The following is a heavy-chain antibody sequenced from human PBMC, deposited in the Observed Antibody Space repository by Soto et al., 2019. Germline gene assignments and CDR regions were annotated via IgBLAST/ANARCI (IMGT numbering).Heavy chain of an antibody. CDR3: ARSDPMVRGVIISDYYYYGMDV. J-gene: IGHJ6*02. D-gene: IGHD3-10*01. Sequence: QVQLVQSGAEVKKPGSSVKVSCKASGGTFSSYAISWVRQAPGQGLEWMGGIIPIFGTANYAQKFQGRVTITADKSTSTAYMELSSLRSEDTAVYYCARSDPMVRGVIISDYYYYGMDVWGQGTTVTVSS. V-gene: IGHV1-69*06. CDR2: IIPIFGTA. CDR1: GGTFSSYA.